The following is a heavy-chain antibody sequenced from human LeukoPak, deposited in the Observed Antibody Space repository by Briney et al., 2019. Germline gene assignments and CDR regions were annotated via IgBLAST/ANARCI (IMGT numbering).Heavy chain of an antibody. CDR2: IYYSGST. V-gene: IGHV4-59*01. Sequence: SKTLSLTCTVSGGSISSYYWSLIRQPPGKGLEWIGYIYYSGSTNYNPSLKSRVTISVDTSKNQFSLKLSSVTAADTAVYYCARADILTGFGGSWGQGTLVTVSS. CDR1: GGSISSYY. CDR3: ARADILTGFGGS. J-gene: IGHJ4*02. D-gene: IGHD3-9*01.